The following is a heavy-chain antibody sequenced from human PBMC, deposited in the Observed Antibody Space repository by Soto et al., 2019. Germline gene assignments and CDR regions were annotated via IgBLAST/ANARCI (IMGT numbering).Heavy chain of an antibody. V-gene: IGHV1-2*04. CDR3: ARESGGATAPLDYYYFYMDV. Sequence: QVQLVQSGAEVKKPGASVKVSCKASGYTFGDYYIHWMRQAPGQGLEWMGWINPNSGGTKYAHKFQGWVTMTRDTSIKTDYMELSRLTSDDTAVYYCARESGGATAPLDYYYFYMDVWGKGTTVTVSS. CDR1: GYTFGDYY. CDR2: INPNSGGT. J-gene: IGHJ6*03. D-gene: IGHD5-12*01.